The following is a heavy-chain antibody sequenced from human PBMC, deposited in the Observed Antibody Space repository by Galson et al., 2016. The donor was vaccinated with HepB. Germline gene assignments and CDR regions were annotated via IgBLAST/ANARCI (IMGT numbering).Heavy chain of an antibody. Sequence: SVKLSCKASGYTFTGYYMHWVRQAPGQGLEWMGWINPNSSGPNYAQKFPCRVTMTRDTSMSTAYMELSRLRSDDTAVYYCARVGPYRYGSAGADPLDAFDIWGEGTVVTVFS. V-gene: IGHV1-2*02. CDR2: INPNSSGP. D-gene: IGHD5-18*01. CDR1: GYTFTGYY. J-gene: IGHJ3*02. CDR3: ARVGPYRYGSAGADPLDAFDI.